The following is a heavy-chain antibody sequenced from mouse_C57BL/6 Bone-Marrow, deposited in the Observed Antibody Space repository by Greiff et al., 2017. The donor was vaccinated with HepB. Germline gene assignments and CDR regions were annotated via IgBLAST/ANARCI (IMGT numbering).Heavy chain of an antibody. CDR1: GFTFSSYA. J-gene: IGHJ2*01. V-gene: IGHV5-4*03. CDR2: ISDGGSYT. Sequence: DVKLVESGGGLVKPGGSLKLSCAASGFTFSSYAMSWVRQTPEKRLEWVATISDGGSYTYYPDNVKGRFTISRDNAKNNLYLQMSHLKSEDTAMYYCARALYYDYAFDYWGQGTTLTVSS. CDR3: ARALYYDYAFDY. D-gene: IGHD2-4*01.